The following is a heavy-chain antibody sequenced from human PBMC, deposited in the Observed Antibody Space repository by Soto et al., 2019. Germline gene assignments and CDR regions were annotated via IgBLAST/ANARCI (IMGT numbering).Heavy chain of an antibody. CDR3: ARNLLKDSSWYPWSDYYYMDV. J-gene: IGHJ6*03. V-gene: IGHV1-8*01. Sequence: QVQLVQSGAEVKKPGASVKVSCKASGYTFTSYDINWVRQATGQGLEWMGWMNPNSGNTGYAQKFQGRVTMTSNTSISTAYMELSSLRSEDTAVYYCARNLLKDSSWYPWSDYYYMDVWGKGTTVTVSS. D-gene: IGHD6-13*01. CDR2: MNPNSGNT. CDR1: GYTFTSYD.